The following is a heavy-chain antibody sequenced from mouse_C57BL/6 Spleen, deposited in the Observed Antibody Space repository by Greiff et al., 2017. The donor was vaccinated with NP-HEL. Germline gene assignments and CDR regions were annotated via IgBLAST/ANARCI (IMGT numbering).Heavy chain of an antibody. V-gene: IGHV1-4*01. J-gene: IGHJ2*01. CDR2: INPSSGYT. CDR3: ARDYYGLDY. CDR1: GYTFTSYT. D-gene: IGHD1-1*01. Sequence: QVHVKQSGAELARPGASVKMSCKASGYTFTSYTMHWVKQRPGQGLEWIGYINPSSGYTKYNQKFKDKATLTADKSSSTAYMQLSSLTSEDSAVYYCARDYYGLDYWGQGTTLTVSS.